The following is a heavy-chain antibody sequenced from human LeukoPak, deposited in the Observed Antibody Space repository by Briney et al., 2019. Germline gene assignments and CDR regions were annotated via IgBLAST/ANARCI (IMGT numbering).Heavy chain of an antibody. CDR1: GFTFSSYS. D-gene: IGHD3-22*01. Sequence: GGSLRLSCAASGFTFSSYSMNWVRQAPGKGLEWVSYVSSSGSTIYYADSVKGRFTISRDNAKNSLYLQMNSLRAEDTAVYYCAREGRPYYYDSSGYGAFDIWGQGTMVTVSS. J-gene: IGHJ3*02. CDR2: VSSSGSTI. CDR3: AREGRPYYYDSSGYGAFDI. V-gene: IGHV3-48*04.